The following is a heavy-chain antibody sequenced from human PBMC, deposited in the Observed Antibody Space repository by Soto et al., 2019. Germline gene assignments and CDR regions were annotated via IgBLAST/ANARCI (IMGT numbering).Heavy chain of an antibody. CDR2: IYHSGST. D-gene: IGHD1-26*01. J-gene: IGHJ4*02. CDR1: GGSISSGAYY. V-gene: IGHV4-31*03. CDR3: ARDIGGYGKFDY. Sequence: QVQLQESGPGLVKPAQTLSLICTVSGGSISSGAYYWSWIRQLPGKGLEWIGYIYHSGSTYYNPSLRRRVTISVDTSKNQFSLKLSSVTAADTAVYYCARDIGGYGKFDYWGQGTLVTVSS.